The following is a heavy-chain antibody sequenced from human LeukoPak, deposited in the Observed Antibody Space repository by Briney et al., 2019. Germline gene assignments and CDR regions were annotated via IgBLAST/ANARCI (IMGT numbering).Heavy chain of an antibody. CDR2: IYTSGST. Sequence: SETLSLTCTVSGGSISSYYWSWIRQPAGKGLEWIGRIYTSGSTNYNASLNSRDSMSVDTSKNQFSLKLSSVTAADTAVFYCARENSGSYREFDYWGQGTLVTVSS. J-gene: IGHJ4*02. D-gene: IGHD1-26*01. V-gene: IGHV4-4*07. CDR3: ARENSGSYREFDY. CDR1: GGSISSYY.